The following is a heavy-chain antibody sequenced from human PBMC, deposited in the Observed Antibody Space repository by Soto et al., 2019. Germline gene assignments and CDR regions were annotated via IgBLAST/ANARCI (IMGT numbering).Heavy chain of an antibody. CDR1: GSTLPCDD. V-gene: IGHV1-8*01. CDR2: MNPNSGNT. CDR3: ARSLRESRLLWFGELLNWLDH. Sequence: GASLPRSLTAAGSTLPCDDINWLRQSPGQGLECMGWMNPNSGNTGYAQKFQGRVTMTRNTSISTAYMELSSLRSEDTAVYYCARSLRESRLLWFGELLNWLDHWGQGTMVTGSS. J-gene: IGHJ5*02. D-gene: IGHD3-10*01.